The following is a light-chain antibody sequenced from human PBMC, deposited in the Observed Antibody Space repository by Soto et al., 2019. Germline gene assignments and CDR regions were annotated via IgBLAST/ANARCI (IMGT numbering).Light chain of an antibody. CDR3: CLGV. V-gene: IGLV2-23*02. J-gene: IGLJ1*01. CDR2: EVS. CDR1: SSDVGSYNL. Sequence: QSVLTQPASVSGSPGQSITISCTGTSSDVGSYNLVSWYRQHPGKAPKLMIYEVSKRPSGVSNRFSGSKSGNTASLTISGLQAEDEADYYCCLGVFGTGTKVTVL.